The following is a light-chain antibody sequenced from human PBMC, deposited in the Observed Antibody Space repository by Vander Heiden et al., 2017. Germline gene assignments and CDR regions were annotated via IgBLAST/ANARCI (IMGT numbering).Light chain of an antibody. Sequence: DIVMTQSPDSLAVSLGERATINCKSSQSVLYSSNNKNCLAWYQQKPGQPPKLLIYWASTRESGVPDRFSGSGSGTDFTLTISSLQAEDVAVYYCQQDYSTWTFGQGTKVEIK. V-gene: IGKV4-1*01. CDR3: QQDYSTWT. J-gene: IGKJ1*01. CDR1: QSVLYSSNNKNC. CDR2: WAS.